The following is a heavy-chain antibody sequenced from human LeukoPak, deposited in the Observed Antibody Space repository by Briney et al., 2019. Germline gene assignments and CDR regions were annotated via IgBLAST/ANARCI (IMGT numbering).Heavy chain of an antibody. V-gene: IGHV4-30-2*01. Sequence: PSETLSLTCAVSGGSISSGGYSWSWIRQPPGKGLEWIGYIYHSGSTYYNPSLKSRVTMSVDRSKNQFSLKLSSVTAADTAVYYCARVATVTKDAFDIWGQGTMVTVSS. D-gene: IGHD4-17*01. CDR3: ARVATVTKDAFDI. J-gene: IGHJ3*02. CDR1: GGSISSGGYS. CDR2: IYHSGST.